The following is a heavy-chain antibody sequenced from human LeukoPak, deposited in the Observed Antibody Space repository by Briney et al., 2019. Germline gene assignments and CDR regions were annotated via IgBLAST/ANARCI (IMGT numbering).Heavy chain of an antibody. J-gene: IGHJ5*02. D-gene: IGHD6-19*01. CDR2: FDPEDGET. V-gene: IGHV1-24*01. CDR3: APSWGSSGWYSWFDP. CDR1: GYTLTELS. Sequence: ASVKVSCKVSGYTLTELSMHWVRQAPGEGLEWMGGFDPEDGETIYAQKFQGRVTVTEDTSTDTAYMEVSSLRSEDTAVYYCAPSWGSSGWYSWFDPWGQGTLVTVSS.